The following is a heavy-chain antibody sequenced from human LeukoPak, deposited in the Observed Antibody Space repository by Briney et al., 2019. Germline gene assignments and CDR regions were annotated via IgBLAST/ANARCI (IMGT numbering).Heavy chain of an antibody. D-gene: IGHD1-20*01. CDR3: ASNWNDIVYDY. CDR2: IYYSGST. CDR1: GGSISSYY. Sequence: PSETLSLTCTISGGSISSYYWGWIRQPPGKGLEWIGSIYYSGSTYYNPSLKSRVTISVDTSKNQFSLKLSSVTAADTAVYYCASNWNDIVYDYWGQGTLVTVSS. J-gene: IGHJ4*02. V-gene: IGHV4-39*07.